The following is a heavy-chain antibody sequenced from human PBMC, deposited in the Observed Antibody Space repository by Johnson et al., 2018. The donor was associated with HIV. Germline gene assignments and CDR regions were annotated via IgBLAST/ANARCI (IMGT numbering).Heavy chain of an antibody. CDR2: IKQDGSEK. Sequence: MLLVESGGGLVQPGGSLRLSCSASGFTFSSYWMSWVRQSPGKGLEWVANIKQDGSEKYYVDSVKGRFTISRDNAKNSLYLQINSLKSEDTAVYYCATEPNAFDIWGQGTLVTVSS. CDR1: GFTFSSYW. J-gene: IGHJ3*02. CDR3: ATEPNAFDI. V-gene: IGHV3-7*03.